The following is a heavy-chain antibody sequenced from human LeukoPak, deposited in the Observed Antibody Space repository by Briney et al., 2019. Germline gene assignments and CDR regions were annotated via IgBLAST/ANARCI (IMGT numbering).Heavy chain of an antibody. CDR3: ARAVCFGSFSGGSCYWYYFDY. CDR2: IYYSGST. J-gene: IGHJ4*02. CDR1: GGSIRNSNYY. D-gene: IGHD2-15*01. Sequence: SETLSLTCTVSGGSIRNSNYYWSWIRQPPGKGLEWIGYIYYSGSTNYNPSLKSRVTISVDTSKNQFSLKLSSVTAADTAVYYCARAVCFGSFSGGSCYWYYFDYWGQGTLVTVSS. V-gene: IGHV4-61*01.